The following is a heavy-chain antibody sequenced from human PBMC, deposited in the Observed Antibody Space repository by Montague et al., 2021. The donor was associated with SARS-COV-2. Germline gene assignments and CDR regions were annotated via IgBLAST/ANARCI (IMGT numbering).Heavy chain of an antibody. CDR2: FDPEHGET. Sequence: SVRVSCKAFGYTLSEVPIHWVRQAPGDGLEWMGRFDPEHGETLYTQKFQGRVTMTEDPSTETAYLELSNLISDDTAIYYCATESILGVVIYAFAFWGQGTLVTVSS. J-gene: IGHJ3*01. CDR3: ATESILGVVIYAFAF. V-gene: IGHV1-24*01. D-gene: IGHD3-3*02. CDR1: GYTLSEVP.